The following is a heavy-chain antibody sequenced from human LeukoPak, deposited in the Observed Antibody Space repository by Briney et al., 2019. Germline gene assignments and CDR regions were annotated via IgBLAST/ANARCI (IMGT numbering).Heavy chain of an antibody. CDR1: GGSISSYC. J-gene: IGHJ4*02. CDR2: ISYIGST. D-gene: IGHD3-10*01. V-gene: IGHV4-59*12. CDR3: ARVLYSGSWGYFDY. Sequence: SDTLSLTCTVSGGSISSYCWTWIRQPPGKGLEWIGYISYIGSTNYNPSLKSRVTMSVDTSKTQFSLKLSSVTAADTAVYYCARVLYSGSWGYFDYWGQGTLATVSS.